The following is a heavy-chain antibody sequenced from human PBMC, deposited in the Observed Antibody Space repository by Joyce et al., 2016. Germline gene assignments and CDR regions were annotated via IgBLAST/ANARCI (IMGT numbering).Heavy chain of an antibody. CDR3: ARGTTVTRMGNWFDP. CDR1: GFSFSQFS. J-gene: IGHJ5*02. Sequence: QVQLVESGGGVGQPGRSLTLSCAASGFSFSQFSMVWSRQAPGKGLEWAAVISSDGSNKYYADSAKGRFIISRDNSKNALNLEMTGLRSDDTGVYYCARGTTVTRMGNWFDPWGQGTLVTVSS. CDR2: ISSDGSNK. V-gene: IGHV3-30-3*01. D-gene: IGHD4-17*01.